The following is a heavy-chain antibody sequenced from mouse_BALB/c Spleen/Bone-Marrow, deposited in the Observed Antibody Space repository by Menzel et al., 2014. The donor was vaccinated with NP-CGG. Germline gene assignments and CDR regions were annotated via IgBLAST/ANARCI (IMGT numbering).Heavy chain of an antibody. D-gene: IGHD4-1*01. Sequence: QVQLKQSGAELAKPGASVKMSCKASGYTFXSYWMHWVKQRPGQGLEWIGYINPSTGYTEYNQKFKDKATLTADKSSSTAYMQLSSLTSEDSAVYYCARTGNAMDYWGQGTSVTVSS. CDR3: ARTGNAMDY. CDR1: GYTFXSYW. J-gene: IGHJ4*01. V-gene: IGHV1-7*01. CDR2: INPSTGYT.